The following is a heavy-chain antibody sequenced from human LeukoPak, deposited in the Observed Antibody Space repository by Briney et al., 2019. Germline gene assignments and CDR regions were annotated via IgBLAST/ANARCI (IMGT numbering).Heavy chain of an antibody. CDR2: IYHSGST. CDR1: GYSISRGYY. J-gene: IGHJ4*02. Sequence: WETLSLTCAVSGYSISRGYYWGWIRQPPGKGLEWIGSIYHSGSTYYNPSLKSRVTISVDTSKNQFSLKVRSVTAADTAVYYCAGWFGELSSLFAYWGQGTLVTVSS. V-gene: IGHV4-38-2*01. D-gene: IGHD3-10*01. CDR3: AGWFGELSSLFAY.